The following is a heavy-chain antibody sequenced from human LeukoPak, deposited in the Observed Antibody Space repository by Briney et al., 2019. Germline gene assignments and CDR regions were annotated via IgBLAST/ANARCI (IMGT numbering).Heavy chain of an antibody. CDR2: ISAYNGNT. D-gene: IGHD1-26*01. Sequence: ASVKVSCKASGYTFTSYGISWVRQAPGQGLEWMGWISAYNGNTNYAQKLQGRVTMTTDASTSTAYMELRSLRSDDTAVYYCARDSGVIVGATTDYWGQGTLVTVSS. V-gene: IGHV1-18*01. CDR1: GYTFTSYG. J-gene: IGHJ4*02. CDR3: ARDSGVIVGATTDY.